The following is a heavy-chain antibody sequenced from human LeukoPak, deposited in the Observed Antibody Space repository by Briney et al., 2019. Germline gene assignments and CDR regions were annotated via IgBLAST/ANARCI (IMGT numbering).Heavy chain of an antibody. CDR1: GFTFSRHG. CDR2: ISNDGSRK. D-gene: IGHD3-3*01. V-gene: IGHV3-30*03. J-gene: IGHJ4*02. Sequence: PGGSLRLSSAPSGFTFSRHGMHWVRRAPGKGLEWVAIISNDGSRKYYAHSVEGRFTISRDNSKNTLYLQMDSLRAEDTAVYYCARDRAWNYFDYWGQGTLVTVSP. CDR3: ARDRAWNYFDY.